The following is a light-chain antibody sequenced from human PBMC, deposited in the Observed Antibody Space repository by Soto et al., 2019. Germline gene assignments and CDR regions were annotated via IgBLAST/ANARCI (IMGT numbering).Light chain of an antibody. Sequence: EIVLTQSPGTLSVSPGERATLSCRASQSVGRNYLAWYQQKPGQAPRLLIYGASSRATGIPDRFSGSGSGTDFTLTISRLVPEEFAVYYCQQYATSPLTFGGGTKVETK. V-gene: IGKV3-20*01. CDR2: GAS. CDR1: QSVGRNY. J-gene: IGKJ4*01. CDR3: QQYATSPLT.